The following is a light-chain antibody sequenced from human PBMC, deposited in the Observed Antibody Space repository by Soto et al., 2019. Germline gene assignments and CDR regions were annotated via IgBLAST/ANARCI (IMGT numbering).Light chain of an antibody. J-gene: IGKJ1*01. Sequence: EIVLTQSPATLSLSPGERATLSCRASQSVSSYLAWYQQKPGQAPRLLIYDASNRATGIPARFSGSGSGTGGGGAGGGGGGGGGAVYYCQHRSNWRTFGQGTKVEIK. CDR3: QHRSNWRT. V-gene: IGKV3-11*01. CDR1: QSVSSY. CDR2: DAS.